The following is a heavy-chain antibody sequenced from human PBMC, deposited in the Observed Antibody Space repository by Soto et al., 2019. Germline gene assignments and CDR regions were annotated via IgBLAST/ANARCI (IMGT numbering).Heavy chain of an antibody. Sequence: PSETLSLTCTVSGGSISNYYWNWIRQAPGKGLEWIGYIYYSGVTNYNPSLKSRVTISVDTSKKEFSLKVSSVTAADTAVYYCAREKWGDQGGSDWFDPWGQGTLVTVSS. D-gene: IGHD2-2*01. V-gene: IGHV4-59*12. CDR1: GGSISNYY. CDR3: AREKWGDQGGSDWFDP. J-gene: IGHJ5*02. CDR2: IYYSGVT.